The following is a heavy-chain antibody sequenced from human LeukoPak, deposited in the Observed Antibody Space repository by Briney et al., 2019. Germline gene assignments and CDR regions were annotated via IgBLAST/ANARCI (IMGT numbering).Heavy chain of an antibody. CDR2: IYSGGST. V-gene: IGHV3-53*01. Sequence: PGGSLRLSCAASGFTVSSNYMSWVRQAPGKGLEWVSVIYSGGSTYYSDYVKGRFTISRDNPKNTLYLQMDSLRAEDTAVYYCARDGTGYTSGWYLYMDVWGKGTTVTVSS. J-gene: IGHJ6*03. CDR1: GFTVSSNY. CDR3: ARDGTGYTSGWYLYMDV. D-gene: IGHD6-19*01.